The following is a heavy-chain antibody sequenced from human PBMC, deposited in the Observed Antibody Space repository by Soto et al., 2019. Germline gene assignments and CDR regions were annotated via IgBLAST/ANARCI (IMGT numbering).Heavy chain of an antibody. CDR2: IYSGGST. CDR1: GFTVSSNY. D-gene: IGHD6-13*01. J-gene: IGHJ4*02. Sequence: GGSLRLSCAASGFTVSSNYMSWVRQAPGKGLEWVSVIYSGGSTYYADSVKGRFTISRDNSKNTLYLQMNSLRAEDTAVYYCAKKMAGIAAAGTLGYDYWGQETLFTVSS. V-gene: IGHV3-66*01. CDR3: AKKMAGIAAAGTLGYDY.